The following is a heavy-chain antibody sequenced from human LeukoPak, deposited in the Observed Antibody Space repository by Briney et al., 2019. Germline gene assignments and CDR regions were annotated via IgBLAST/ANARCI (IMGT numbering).Heavy chain of an antibody. CDR2: ISTYKGNT. CDR3: ARAGGWAREDYKPDAFDI. J-gene: IGHJ3*02. D-gene: IGHD6-19*01. Sequence: ASVKVPCKASGYTFTNFGISWVRQAPGQGLEWMGWISTYKGNTNYAQKFQDRVTMTADTSTTTTYMELRSLSFDDTAVYYCARAGGWAREDYKPDAFDIWGQGTVATVPS. V-gene: IGHV1-18*01. CDR1: GYTFTNFG.